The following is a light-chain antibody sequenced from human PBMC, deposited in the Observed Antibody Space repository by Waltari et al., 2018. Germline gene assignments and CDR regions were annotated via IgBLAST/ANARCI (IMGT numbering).Light chain of an antibody. Sequence: SSKLTQAPAVSVALGQRVTITCQGDRIRRYYGSWYQQKPGQAPVLVLYGKNNRPSGIPNRFSGSSSGDTASLTITGAQAEDEAAYYCNSRDSSGLVVFGGGTKLTVL. CDR3: NSRDSSGLVV. CDR2: GKN. J-gene: IGLJ2*01. V-gene: IGLV3-19*01. CDR1: RIRRYY.